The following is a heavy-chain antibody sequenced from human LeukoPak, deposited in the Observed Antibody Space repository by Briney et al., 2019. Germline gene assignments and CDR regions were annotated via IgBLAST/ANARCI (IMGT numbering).Heavy chain of an antibody. CDR1: GFTFSSYA. V-gene: IGHV3-23*01. J-gene: IGHJ4*02. Sequence: HPGGSLRLSCAASGFTFSSYAMSWVRQAPGKGLEWVSAISGSGGSTYYADSVKGRFTISRDNSKNTLYLQMNSLRAEDTAVYYCAKDRWVDDSSGYYLYYFDYWGQGTLVTVSS. CDR2: ISGSGGST. D-gene: IGHD3-22*01. CDR3: AKDRWVDDSSGYYLYYFDY.